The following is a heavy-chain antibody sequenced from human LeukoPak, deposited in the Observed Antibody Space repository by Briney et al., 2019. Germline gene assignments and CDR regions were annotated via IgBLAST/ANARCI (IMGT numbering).Heavy chain of an antibody. V-gene: IGHV1-18*04. D-gene: IGHD6-19*01. CDR1: GYTFTSYG. Sequence: ASVKVSCTASGYTFTSYGISWVRQAPGQGLEWMGWISAYNGNTNYAQKLEGRVTMTTDTYTSTAYMELRSLRSDDTAVYYCARVSSGWYGFGYWGQGTLVTVSS. CDR2: ISAYNGNT. CDR3: ARVSSGWYGFGY. J-gene: IGHJ4*02.